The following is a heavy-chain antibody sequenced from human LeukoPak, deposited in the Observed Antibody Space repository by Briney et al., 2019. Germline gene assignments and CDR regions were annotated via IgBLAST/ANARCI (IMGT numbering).Heavy chain of an antibody. D-gene: IGHD5-18*01. V-gene: IGHV4-59*01. CDR1: GGSISSYY. Sequence: SETLSLTCTVSGGSISSYYWSWIRQPPGKGLEWIGYIYYSGSTNYNPSLKSRVTISVDTSKNQFSLKLSSVTAAVTAVYYCARRGYSYGYVDYWGQGTLVTVSS. J-gene: IGHJ4*02. CDR2: IYYSGST. CDR3: ARRGYSYGYVDY.